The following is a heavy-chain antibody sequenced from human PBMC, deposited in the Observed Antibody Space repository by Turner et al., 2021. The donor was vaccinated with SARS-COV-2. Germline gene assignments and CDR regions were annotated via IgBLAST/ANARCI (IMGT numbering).Heavy chain of an antibody. Sequence: EVQLVESGGGLVRPGGSRRLSCVASGFTLSRYTMIWVRQAPGKGLEWVASITGSSSYIYYGDSLKGRFTISRDNAKSSLYLQMDSLRADDTAVYYCARVVAGASTHWFDPWGQGILVTVSS. CDR1: GFTLSRYT. CDR2: ITGSSSYI. V-gene: IGHV3-21*01. CDR3: ARVVAGASTHWFDP. J-gene: IGHJ5*02. D-gene: IGHD1-26*01.